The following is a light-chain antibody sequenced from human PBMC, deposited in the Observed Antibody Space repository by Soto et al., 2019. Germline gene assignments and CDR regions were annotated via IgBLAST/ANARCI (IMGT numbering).Light chain of an antibody. V-gene: IGLV2-11*01. CDR1: SSDVGLYNY. CDR3: CSSSGSYTYV. CDR2: DVT. Sequence: QSALAQPASLSGSPGQSITISCTGTSSDVGLYNYVSWYHQHPGKAPKLLIYDVTKRPSGVPDRFSGSKSGNTASLTISGLQAEDEGDYYCCSSSGSYTYVFGTGTKVTVL. J-gene: IGLJ1*01.